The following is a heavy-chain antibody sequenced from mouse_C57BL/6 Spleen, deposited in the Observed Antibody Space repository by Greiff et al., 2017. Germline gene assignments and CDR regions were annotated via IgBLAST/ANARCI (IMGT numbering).Heavy chain of an antibody. CDR1: GFTFSSYA. V-gene: IGHV5-4*01. J-gene: IGHJ4*01. CDR3: ARDEGFPYYAMDY. Sequence: EVHLVESGGGLAKPGGSLKLSCAASGFTFSSYAMSWVRQTPEKRLEWVATISDGGSYTYYPDNVKGRFTISRDNAKNNLYLQMSHLKSEDTAMYYCARDEGFPYYAMDYWGQGTSVTVSS. CDR2: ISDGGSYT.